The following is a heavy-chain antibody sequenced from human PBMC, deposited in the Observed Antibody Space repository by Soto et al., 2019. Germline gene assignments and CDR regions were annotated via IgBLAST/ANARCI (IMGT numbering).Heavy chain of an antibody. CDR1: GFTFGSYS. J-gene: IGHJ3*02. CDR2: IISSSSYI. V-gene: IGHV3-21*01. Sequence: SLRLSCAASGFTFGSYSMNWVRQAPGKGLECVSTIISSSSYIYYADSVKGRFTISRDNAENSLYLQMNSLRAEDTAVYYCAREMTSRYYYDSSGPDDAFDIWGQGTMVTVSS. CDR3: AREMTSRYYYDSSGPDDAFDI. D-gene: IGHD3-22*01.